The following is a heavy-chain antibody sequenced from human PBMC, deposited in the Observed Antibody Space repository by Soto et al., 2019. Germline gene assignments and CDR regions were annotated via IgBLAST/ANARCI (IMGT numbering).Heavy chain of an antibody. Sequence: QLQLQESGPGLVKPSETLSLTCSVSGVSISNISYYWGWIRQPPGKGLEWVGPIYFSGSTFYNPSLKSRVTISIDTSKNQFSLRLSSVTAADTAVYYCARHGSYWGQGTLVTVSS. V-gene: IGHV4-39*01. CDR2: IYFSGST. J-gene: IGHJ4*02. CDR1: GVSISNISYY. CDR3: ARHGSY.